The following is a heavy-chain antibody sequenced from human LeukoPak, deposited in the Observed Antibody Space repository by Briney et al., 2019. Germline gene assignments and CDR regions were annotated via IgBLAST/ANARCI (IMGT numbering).Heavy chain of an antibody. Sequence: GSLRLSCAASGFTFSSYAMSWVRQAPGKGLEWVSAISGSGGSTYYADSVKGRFTISRDNSKNMLYLQMNSLRAEYTAVYYCAKPMVISIAVAGTNPPQHYWGQGPLDSVSS. V-gene: IGHV3-23*01. D-gene: IGHD6-19*01. CDR1: GFTFSSYA. CDR3: AKPMVISIAVAGTNPPQHY. J-gene: IGHJ4*02. CDR2: ISGSGGST.